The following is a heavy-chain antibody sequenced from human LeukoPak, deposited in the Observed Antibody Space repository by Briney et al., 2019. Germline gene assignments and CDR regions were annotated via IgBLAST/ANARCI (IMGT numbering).Heavy chain of an antibody. CDR3: ATRYNWNEDY. CDR2: FDPEDGET. Sequence: ASVKVSCKVSGYTLTELSVHWVRQAPGKGLEWMGGFDPEDGETIYAQKFKGRVTMTEDTSTDTAYMELSSLRSEDTAVYYCATRYNWNEDYWGQGTLVTVSS. V-gene: IGHV1-24*01. CDR1: GYTLTELS. J-gene: IGHJ4*02. D-gene: IGHD1-20*01.